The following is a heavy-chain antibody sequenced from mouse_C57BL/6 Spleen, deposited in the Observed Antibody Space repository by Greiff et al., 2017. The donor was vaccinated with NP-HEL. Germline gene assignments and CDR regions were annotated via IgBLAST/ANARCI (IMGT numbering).Heavy chain of an antibody. D-gene: IGHD2-3*01. J-gene: IGHJ4*01. CDR2: IYPRSGNT. Sequence: QVQLQQSGAELARPGASVKLSCKASGYTFTSYGISWVKQRTGQGLEWIGEIYPRSGNTYYNEKFKGKATLTADKSSSTAYMELRSLTSEDSAVYFCARDYDGYYYYAMDYWGQGTSVTVSS. CDR1: GYTFTSYG. CDR3: ARDYDGYYYYAMDY. V-gene: IGHV1-81*01.